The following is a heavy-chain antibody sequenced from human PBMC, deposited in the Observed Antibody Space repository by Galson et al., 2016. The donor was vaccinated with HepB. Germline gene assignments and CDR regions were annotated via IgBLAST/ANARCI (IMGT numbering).Heavy chain of an antibody. J-gene: IGHJ6*03. CDR2: INHSGST. CDR1: GGSFSGYY. Sequence: LSLTCAVYGGSFSGYYWSWIRQPPGKGLESIGEINHSGSTNHNPSLKSRVTISVDTSKNQFSLKLSSVTAADAAVYYCARGDNPDYGDYASAYYYMDVWGKGTTVTVSS. V-gene: IGHV4-34*01. D-gene: IGHD4-17*01. CDR3: ARGDNPDYGDYASAYYYMDV.